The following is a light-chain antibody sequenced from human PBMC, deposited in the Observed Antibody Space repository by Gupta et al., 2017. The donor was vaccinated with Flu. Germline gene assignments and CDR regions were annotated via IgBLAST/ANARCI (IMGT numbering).Light chain of an antibody. V-gene: IGKV1-12*01. J-gene: IGKJ2*01. CDR1: QAISIW. Sequence: IQMTHSPSSVSASVGDRVSITCRSSQAISIWLAWYQQKPGKAPKLLIYAASSLQSGVPSRFSGSGSGTDFTLTISSLQPEDFATYYCQQSNSFPYTFGQGTKLEIK. CDR3: QQSNSFPYT. CDR2: AAS.